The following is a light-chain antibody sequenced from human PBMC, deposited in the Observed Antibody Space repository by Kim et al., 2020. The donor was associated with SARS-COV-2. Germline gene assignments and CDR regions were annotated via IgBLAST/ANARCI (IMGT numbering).Light chain of an antibody. J-gene: IGKJ1*01. V-gene: IGKV3-20*01. CDR2: GVS. Sequence: PGERATLSCRASQSVSSSYLAWYQQKPGQAPRLLISGVSSRATGIPDRFSGSGSGTDFTLTISRLEPEDFAVYYCQQYGSSLGWTFGQGTKVDIK. CDR1: QSVSSSY. CDR3: QQYGSSLGWT.